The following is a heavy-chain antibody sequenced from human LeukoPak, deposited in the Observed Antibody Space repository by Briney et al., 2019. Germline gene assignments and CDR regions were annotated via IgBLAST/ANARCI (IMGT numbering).Heavy chain of an antibody. CDR1: GGTFSSYA. CDR2: IIPILGIA. CDR3: ARPIAVAGTDYYGMDV. V-gene: IGHV1-69*04. Sequence: SVTVSCKASGGTFSSYAISWVRQAPGQGLEWMGRIIPILGIANYAQKFQGRVTITADKSTSTAYMELSSLRSEDTAVYYCARPIAVAGTDYYGMDVWGQGTTVTVSS. J-gene: IGHJ6*02. D-gene: IGHD6-19*01.